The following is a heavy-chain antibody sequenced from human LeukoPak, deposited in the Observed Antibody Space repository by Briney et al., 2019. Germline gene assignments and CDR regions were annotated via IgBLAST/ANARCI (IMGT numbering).Heavy chain of an antibody. V-gene: IGHV4-59*12. CDR2: IYYSGST. CDR3: ARATYYYDSSGYYYYFDY. J-gene: IGHJ4*02. D-gene: IGHD3-22*01. Sequence: SETLSLTCTVSGGSINNYYWSWIRQPPGKGLEWIAYIYYSGSTNYNPSLKSRVTMSVDTSKNQFSLKLSSVTAADTAVYYCARATYYYDSSGYYYYFDYWGQGTLVTVSS. CDR1: GGSINNYY.